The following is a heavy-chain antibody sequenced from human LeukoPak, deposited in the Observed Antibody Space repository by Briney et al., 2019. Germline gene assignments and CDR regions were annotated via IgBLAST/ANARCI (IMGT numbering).Heavy chain of an antibody. D-gene: IGHD6-19*01. J-gene: IGHJ5*02. V-gene: IGHV1-18*01. CDR3: ASRSSGWSPFDP. Sequence: ASVKVSCKASGYTFTRYGISWVRQAPGQGLEWMGWISAYNGNTNYAQKLQGRVTMTTDTSTSTAYMELRSLRSDDTAVYYCASRSSGWSPFDPWGQGTLVTVSS. CDR2: ISAYNGNT. CDR1: GYTFTRYG.